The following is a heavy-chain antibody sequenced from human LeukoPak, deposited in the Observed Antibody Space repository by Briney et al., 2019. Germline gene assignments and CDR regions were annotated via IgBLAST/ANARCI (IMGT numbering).Heavy chain of an antibody. V-gene: IGHV4-39*01. CDR1: GGSVSSSSYY. J-gene: IGHJ6*02. D-gene: IGHD2-2*01. CDR3: AGLPLRIVVVPAAKSTLHYGMDV. CDR2: IYYSGST. Sequence: SETLSLTCTVSGGSVSSSSYYWGWIRQPPGKGLEWIGSIYYSGSTYYNPSLKSRVTISVDTSKNQFSLKLSSVTAADTAVYYCAGLPLRIVVVPAAKSTLHYGMDVWGQGTTVTVSS.